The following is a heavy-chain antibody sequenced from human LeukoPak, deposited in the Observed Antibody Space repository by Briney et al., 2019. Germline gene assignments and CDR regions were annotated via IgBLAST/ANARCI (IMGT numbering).Heavy chain of an antibody. D-gene: IGHD2-15*01. V-gene: IGHV4-39*07. J-gene: IGHJ3*02. CDR3: ASNVVVAAMGRAFDI. CDR1: GGSISSSSYY. Sequence: SETLSLTCTVSGGSISSSSYYWGWIRQPPGKGLEWIGSIYYSGSTYYNPSLKSRVTISVDKSKNQFSLKLSSVTAADTAVYYCASNVVVAAMGRAFDIWGQGTMVTVSS. CDR2: IYYSGST.